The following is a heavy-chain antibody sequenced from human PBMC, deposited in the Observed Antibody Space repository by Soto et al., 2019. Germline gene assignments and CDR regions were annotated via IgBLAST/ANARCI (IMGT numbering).Heavy chain of an antibody. CDR1: GLILGTYE. CDR2: IKPSAFTL. V-gene: IGHV3-48*03. D-gene: IGHD3-22*01. Sequence: EVRLVESGGGLVQPGGSLRLSCEGSGLILGTYEMNWVRQTPGRGLEWVAHIKPSAFTLYSASFRGRLIISRDDVRNSLSVQMRDLRGEETAVYYCVTERPTDPHFSGYDAFEIWGQGTMVTVS. J-gene: IGHJ3*02. CDR3: VTERPTDPHFSGYDAFEI.